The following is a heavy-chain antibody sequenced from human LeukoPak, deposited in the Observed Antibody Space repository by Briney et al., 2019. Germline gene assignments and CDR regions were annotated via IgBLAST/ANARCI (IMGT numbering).Heavy chain of an antibody. V-gene: IGHV4-59*08. Sequence: SETLSLTCSVSGDSISNYYWSWIRQPPGKGLEWIGYIYYSGSTNYNPSLKSRVTISVDTSKNQFSLRLSSMTAADTAVYYCARRGQGGYSSTWYFDYWGQGTLVTVSS. D-gene: IGHD6-13*01. J-gene: IGHJ4*02. CDR1: GDSISNYY. CDR3: ARRGQGGYSSTWYFDY. CDR2: IYYSGST.